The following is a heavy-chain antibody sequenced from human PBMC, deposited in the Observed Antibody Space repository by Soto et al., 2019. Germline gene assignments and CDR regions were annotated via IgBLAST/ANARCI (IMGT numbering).Heavy chain of an antibody. J-gene: IGHJ3*02. CDR2: ISSSGSTI. CDR1: GFTFSSYE. V-gene: IGHV3-48*03. D-gene: IGHD6-13*01. CDR3: ARAFKRQQLVRADAFDI. Sequence: PGGSLRLSCAASGFTFSSYEMNWVRQAPGKGLEWVSYISSSGSTIYYADSVKGRFTISRDNAKNSLYLQMNSLRAEDTAVYYCARAFKRQQLVRADAFDIWGQGTMVTVSS.